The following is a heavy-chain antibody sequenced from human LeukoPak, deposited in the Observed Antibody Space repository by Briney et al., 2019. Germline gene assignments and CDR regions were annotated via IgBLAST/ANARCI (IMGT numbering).Heavy chain of an antibody. CDR1: GFTFSDYN. V-gene: IGHV3-11*04. J-gene: IGHJ4*02. D-gene: IGHD5-24*01. Sequence: GGSLRLSCAASGFTFSDYNMRWIRQAPGKGLEWVSSISRSGSTKYYADSVKGRFTISRDNAKNSLYLQMNSLRAEDTAVYYCARETRVRWTDYWGQGILVTVSS. CDR3: ARETRVRWTDY. CDR2: ISRSGSTK.